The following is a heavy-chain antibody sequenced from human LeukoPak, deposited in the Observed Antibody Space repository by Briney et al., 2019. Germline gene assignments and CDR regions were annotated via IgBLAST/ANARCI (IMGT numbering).Heavy chain of an antibody. CDR1: GGSISSGSYY. CDR2: IYTSGST. V-gene: IGHV4-61*02. J-gene: IGHJ5*02. Sequence: SQTLSLTCTVSGGSISSGSYYWSWIRQPAGKGLEWIGRIYTSGSTNYNPSLKSRVTISVDTSKNQFSLKLSPVTAADTAVYYCARAIGYCSSTSCYVWFDPWGQGTLVTVSS. D-gene: IGHD2-2*01. CDR3: ARAIGYCSSTSCYVWFDP.